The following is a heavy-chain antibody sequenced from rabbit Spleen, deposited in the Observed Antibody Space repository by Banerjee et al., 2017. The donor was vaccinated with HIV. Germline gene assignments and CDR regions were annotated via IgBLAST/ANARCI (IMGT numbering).Heavy chain of an antibody. Sequence: QEQLKETGGGLVQPGGPLTPSCKASGFDFSSYYMSWVRQAPGKGLEWIGCIYTSSDTFEYATRGKGRFSISRTSSSTVELKMTSRTTAETAAYYCGRSDGGAGGGNGQFDLWGPGTLVTVS. CDR1: GFDFSSYY. V-gene: IGHV1S45*01. J-gene: IGHJ4*01. CDR3: GRSDGGAGGGNGQFDL. CDR2: IYTSSDTF. D-gene: IGHD4-2*01.